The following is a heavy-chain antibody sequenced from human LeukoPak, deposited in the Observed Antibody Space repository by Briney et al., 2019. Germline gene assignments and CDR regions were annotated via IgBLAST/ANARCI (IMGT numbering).Heavy chain of an antibody. CDR2: IDPSGGSR. D-gene: IGHD5-18*01. J-gene: IGHJ4*02. Sequence: ASVKVSCKASGYTFTSYYIHWMRQAPGQGLEWMGVIDPSGGSRSFAQKFQGRVTMTRDTSTSTVYMELSSLRSEGTAVYYCANDDTAIGPFDYWGQGTLVTVSS. CDR3: ANDDTAIGPFDY. CDR1: GYTFTSYY. V-gene: IGHV1-46*01.